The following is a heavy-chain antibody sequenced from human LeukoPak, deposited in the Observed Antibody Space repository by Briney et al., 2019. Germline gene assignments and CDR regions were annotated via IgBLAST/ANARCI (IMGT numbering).Heavy chain of an antibody. CDR3: ARGPNSNWSGLDF. Sequence: GGSLRLSCTASGFSFSGHWMNWARQLPGKGLVWVSRISPTGSTTSYADSVKGRFTVSRDNAKNTLYLQVNNLRAEDTAVYYCARGPNSNWSGLDFWGQGTLLTVSS. J-gene: IGHJ4*02. CDR2: ISPTGSTT. D-gene: IGHD6-6*01. V-gene: IGHV3-74*01. CDR1: GFSFSGHW.